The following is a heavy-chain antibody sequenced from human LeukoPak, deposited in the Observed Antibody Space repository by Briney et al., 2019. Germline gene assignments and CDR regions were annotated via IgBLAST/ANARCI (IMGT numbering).Heavy chain of an antibody. Sequence: PGGSLRLSCAASGFTFSSYAMSWVRQAPGKGLEWVSAISGSGGSTYYADSAKGRFTISRDNSKNTLYLQMNSLRAEDTAVYYCAKERSYSSGWPDFDYWGQGTLVTVSS. CDR3: AKERSYSSGWPDFDY. CDR1: GFTFSSYA. CDR2: ISGSGGST. V-gene: IGHV3-23*01. D-gene: IGHD6-19*01. J-gene: IGHJ4*02.